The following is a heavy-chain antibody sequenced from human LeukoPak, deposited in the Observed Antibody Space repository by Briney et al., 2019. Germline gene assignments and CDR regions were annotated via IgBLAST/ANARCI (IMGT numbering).Heavy chain of an antibody. CDR2: IYSGGST. CDR1: GFTVSNKY. D-gene: IGHD2-15*01. J-gene: IGHJ3*02. CDR3: AREMYCSGGSCYGDAFDI. Sequence: PGGSLRLSCAASGFTVSNKYMSWVRQAPGRGLEGVSVIYSGGSTYYADSVNGRFSISRDKSKNTLYLQMNSLRAEDTALYYCAREMYCSGGSCYGDAFDIWGRGTMVTVSS. V-gene: IGHV3-66*01.